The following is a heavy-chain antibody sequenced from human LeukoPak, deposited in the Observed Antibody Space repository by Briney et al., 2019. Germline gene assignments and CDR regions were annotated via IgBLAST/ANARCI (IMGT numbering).Heavy chain of an antibody. Sequence: SETLSLTCTVSGGSFSSYYWSWIRQPPGKGLEWIGYIYYSGSTNYNPSLKSRVTISVDTSKNQFSLKLNSVTAADTAVYYCARVGPQFYYDSSGFSFDYWGQGTLVTVSS. CDR1: GGSFSSYY. J-gene: IGHJ4*02. CDR2: IYYSGST. CDR3: ARVGPQFYYDSSGFSFDY. D-gene: IGHD3-22*01. V-gene: IGHV4-59*01.